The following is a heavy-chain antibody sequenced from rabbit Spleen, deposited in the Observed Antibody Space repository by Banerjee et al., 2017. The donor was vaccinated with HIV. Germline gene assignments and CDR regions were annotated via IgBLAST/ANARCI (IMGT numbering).Heavy chain of an antibody. V-gene: IGHV1S40*01. Sequence: QSLEESGGDLVKPGASLTLTCKASGIDFSSAYYMCWVRQAPGKGLEWIACIYTGSGSTYYATWAKGRFTISKTSSTTVTLQMTSLTAADTATYFCARDLGGFGIAAWITITRLDLWGPGTLVTVS. CDR2: IYTGSGST. CDR1: GIDFSSAYY. J-gene: IGHJ3*01. D-gene: IGHD1-1*01. CDR3: ARDLGGFGIAAWITITRLDL.